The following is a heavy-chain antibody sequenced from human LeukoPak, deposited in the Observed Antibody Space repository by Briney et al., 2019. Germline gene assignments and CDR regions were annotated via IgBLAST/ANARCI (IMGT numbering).Heavy chain of an antibody. Sequence: SETLSLTCTVSGGSISSYYWSWIRQPPGKGLEWIGYIYYSGSTIYNPSLKSRVSISIDASKNQFSLKLSSVTAADTAVYYCARTDNYYHYYAMDVWGQGTTVTVSS. J-gene: IGHJ6*02. CDR1: GGSISSYY. CDR3: ARTDNYYHYYAMDV. CDR2: IYYSGST. V-gene: IGHV4-59*01.